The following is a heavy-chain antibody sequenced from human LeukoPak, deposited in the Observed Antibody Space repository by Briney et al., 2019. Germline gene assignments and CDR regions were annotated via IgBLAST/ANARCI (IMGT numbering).Heavy chain of an antibody. Sequence: SETLSLTCAVYGGSFSGYYWSWIRQPPGKGLEWIGEINHSGSTYYNPSLKSRVTISVDTSKNQFSLKLSSVTAADTAVYYCAREDIVVVVAASPDAFDIWGQGTMVTVSS. D-gene: IGHD2-15*01. CDR1: GGSFSGYY. CDR3: AREDIVVVVAASPDAFDI. V-gene: IGHV4-34*01. CDR2: INHSGST. J-gene: IGHJ3*02.